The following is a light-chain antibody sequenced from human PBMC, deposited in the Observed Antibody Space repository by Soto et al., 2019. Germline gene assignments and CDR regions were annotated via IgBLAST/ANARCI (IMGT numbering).Light chain of an antibody. CDR2: KVS. CDR1: QSLVYSDGNTY. CDR3: IQGTLSPT. V-gene: IGKV2-30*01. J-gene: IGKJ2*01. Sequence: DVVMTQSPLSLPVTLGQPASISCRSSQSLVYSDGNTYLHWFLQRPGQSPRRLIYKVSNRDSGVPDRFTGSGPGTDFTLKISRVEAEDVGVYYCIQGTLSPTFGQGTKLEIK.